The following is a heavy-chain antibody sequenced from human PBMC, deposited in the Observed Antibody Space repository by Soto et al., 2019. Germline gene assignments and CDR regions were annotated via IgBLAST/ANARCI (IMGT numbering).Heavy chain of an antibody. D-gene: IGHD2-8*01. V-gene: IGHV3-33*08. CDR2: ICYGGSNK. CDR1: GFTFSSYC. Sequence: GGSLRLSCAASGFTFSSYCMHWVRQAPGKGLEWVAVICYGGSNKYYADSVKGRFTISRDNSKNTLYLQMNSLRAEDTAVYYCARDSNHYFDYWGQGTLVTVSS. CDR3: ARDSNHYFDY. J-gene: IGHJ4*02.